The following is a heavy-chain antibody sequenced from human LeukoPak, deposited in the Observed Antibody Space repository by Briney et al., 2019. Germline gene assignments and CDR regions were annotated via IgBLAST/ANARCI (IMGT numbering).Heavy chain of an antibody. V-gene: IGHV3-9*01. CDR1: GFTFTSHW. CDR3: AKENYGLKHFDY. Sequence: GGSLRLSCATSGFTFTSHWMNWVRQAPGKGLEWVSGISWNSGSIGYADSVKGRFTISRDNAKNSLYLQMNSLRAEDTALYYCAKENYGLKHFDYWGQGTLVTVSS. D-gene: IGHD3-3*01. J-gene: IGHJ4*02. CDR2: ISWNSGSI.